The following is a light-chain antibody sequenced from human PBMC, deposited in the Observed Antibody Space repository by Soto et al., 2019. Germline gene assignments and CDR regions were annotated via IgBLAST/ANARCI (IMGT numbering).Light chain of an antibody. CDR2: DVN. V-gene: IGLV2-14*03. Sequence: QSALTQPASVSGSPGQSITISCTGTSSVIGAYNFVSWYQQHPGKAPKLMLYDVNIRPSGVSNRFSGSKSGNTASLTISGLQAEDEADYYCTSWTTSTTMIFGGGTKVTVL. J-gene: IGLJ2*01. CDR3: TSWTTSTTMI. CDR1: SSVIGAYNF.